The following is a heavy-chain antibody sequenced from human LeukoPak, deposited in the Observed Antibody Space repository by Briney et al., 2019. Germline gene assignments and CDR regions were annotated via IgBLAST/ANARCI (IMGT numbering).Heavy chain of an antibody. D-gene: IGHD3-10*02. J-gene: IGHJ6*04. CDR3: AELGITMIGGV. CDR2: INQDGGEK. Sequence: GGSLRLSCAGSGLIFSPYWMSWVRQAPGRGLEWAANINQDGGEKYYVDSVKGRFTISRDNAKNSLYLQMNSLRAEDTAVYYCAELGITMIGGVWGKGTTVTISS. CDR1: GLIFSPYW. V-gene: IGHV3-7*01.